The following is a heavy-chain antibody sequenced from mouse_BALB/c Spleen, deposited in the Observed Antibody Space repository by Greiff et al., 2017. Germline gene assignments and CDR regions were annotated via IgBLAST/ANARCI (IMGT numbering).Heavy chain of an antibody. CDR3: ARNGDVYYAMDY. CDR1: GYTFTSYW. V-gene: IGHV1-7*01. D-gene: IGHD1-2*01. CDR2: INPSTGYT. J-gene: IGHJ4*01. Sequence: QVQLKESGAELAKPGASVKMSCKASGYTFTSYWMHWVKQRPGQGLEWIGYINPSTGYTEYNQKFKDKATLTADKSSSTAYMQLSSLTSEDSAVYYCARNGDVYYAMDYWGQGTSVTVSS.